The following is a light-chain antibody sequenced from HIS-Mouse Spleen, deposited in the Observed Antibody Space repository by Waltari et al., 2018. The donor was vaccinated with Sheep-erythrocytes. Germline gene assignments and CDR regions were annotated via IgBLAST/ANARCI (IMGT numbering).Light chain of an antibody. CDR3: YSTDSSGNHSV. CDR1: ALPKKY. CDR2: EDS. Sequence: SYELPQPPSVSVSPGQTARNTCSGAALPKKYAYWYQQKSGQAPVLVIYEDSKRPSGIPERFSGSSSGTMATLTISGAQVEDEADYYCYSTDSSGNHSVFGGGTKLTVL. V-gene: IGLV3-10*01. J-gene: IGLJ2*01.